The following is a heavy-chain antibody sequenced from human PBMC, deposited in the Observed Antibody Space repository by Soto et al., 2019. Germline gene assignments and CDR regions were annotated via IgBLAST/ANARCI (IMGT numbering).Heavy chain of an antibody. CDR3: VRQGVCSGASCNHYFYYYAMDV. J-gene: IGHJ6*02. CDR2: ISSRGTTI. D-gene: IGHD2-15*01. Sequence: DVQLVETGGGLVQPGGSLRLSCAVSGFSSSSYAMNWGRQAPGKGLEWVSFISSRGTTIYYADSGEGRFTISRDNAQNSSYLQMDSLRDEDTAVYYCVRQGVCSGASCNHYFYYYAMDVWGQGTTVIVSS. V-gene: IGHV3-48*02. CDR1: GFSSSSYA.